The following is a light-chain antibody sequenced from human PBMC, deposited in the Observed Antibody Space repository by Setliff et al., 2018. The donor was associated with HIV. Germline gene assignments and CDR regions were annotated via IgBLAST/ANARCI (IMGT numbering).Light chain of an antibody. CDR3: SSYAITNTLP. J-gene: IGLJ1*01. V-gene: IGLV2-14*01. Sequence: QSVLTQPASVSGSPGQSITISYTGTSSDVGGYSYVSWYQQHPGKAPKLIIYEVRNRPSGVSNRFSGSKSGNTASLTISGLQAEDEADYYCSSYAITNTLPFGTGTKVTVL. CDR2: EVR. CDR1: SSDVGGYSY.